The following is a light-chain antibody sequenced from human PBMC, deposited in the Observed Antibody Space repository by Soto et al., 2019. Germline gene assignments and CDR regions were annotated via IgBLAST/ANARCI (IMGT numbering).Light chain of an antibody. CDR1: QSVSSY. CDR3: QQRSNWFLT. V-gene: IGKV3-11*01. J-gene: IGKJ4*01. CDR2: DAS. Sequence: EIVLTQSPATLSLSPGERATLSCRASQSVSSYLAWYQQKPGQAPRLLIYDASNRATGIPARFSGSGSGTDFTLTISRLEPEDFAVYYCQQRSNWFLTFGGGTKVDIK.